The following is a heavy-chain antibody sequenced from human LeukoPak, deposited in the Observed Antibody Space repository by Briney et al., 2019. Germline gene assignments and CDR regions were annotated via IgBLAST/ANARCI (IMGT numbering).Heavy chain of an antibody. Sequence: PSETLSLTCAVYGGSFSGYYWSWIRQSPGKGLEWIGYIYYTGSTKYNPSLKSRVSISVDTSKNQFSLKLSSVTAADTAVYYCARVLSRSYVQADYWGQGTLVTVSS. J-gene: IGHJ4*02. D-gene: IGHD1-26*01. CDR1: GGSFSGYY. CDR3: ARVLSRSYVQADY. CDR2: IYYTGST. V-gene: IGHV4-59*01.